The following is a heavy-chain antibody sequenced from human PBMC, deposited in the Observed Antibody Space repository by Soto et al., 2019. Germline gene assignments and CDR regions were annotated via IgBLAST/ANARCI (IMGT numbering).Heavy chain of an antibody. CDR1: GGYISSGDYY. CDR3: ARSGGYSGYDHFFDP. V-gene: IGHV4-39*01. CDR2: IFYSGST. J-gene: IGHJ5*02. Sequence: SETLSLTCTVSGGYISSGDYYWSWIRQPPGKGLEWIGNIFYSGSTHYNPSLKGRVSIDVDTSSNQFSLRLTSVTAADTAVYFCARSGGYSGYDHFFDPWGHGTLVTVSS. D-gene: IGHD5-12*01.